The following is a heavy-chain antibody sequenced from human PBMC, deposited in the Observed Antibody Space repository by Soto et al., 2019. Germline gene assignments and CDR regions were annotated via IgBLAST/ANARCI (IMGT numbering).Heavy chain of an antibody. J-gene: IGHJ4*02. CDR1: GGSIRSSSYY. D-gene: IGHD6-19*01. CDR2: IFYSGTT. V-gene: IGHV4-39*01. Sequence: QLQLQESGPGLVKPSETLSLTCTVSGGSIRSSSYYWAWLRQPPGKGLEWIGSIFYSGTTYYNPSLKSRVTLSIDTSKSQFSLKLSSVSAADTAVYYCARHLHAGIVVSGQLGYWGQGTLVTVSS. CDR3: ARHLHAGIVVSGQLGY.